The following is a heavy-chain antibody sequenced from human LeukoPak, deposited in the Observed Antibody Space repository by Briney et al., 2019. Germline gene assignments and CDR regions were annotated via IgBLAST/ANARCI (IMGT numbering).Heavy chain of an antibody. V-gene: IGHV1-18*01. Sequence: ASVKVSCKASGYTFTSYGISWVRQAPGQGLEWMGWIGAYNGNTNYAQKLQGRVTMTTDTSTSTAYMELRSLRSDDTAVYYCARPVSAVAGTVMCFDYWGQGTLVTVSS. J-gene: IGHJ4*02. CDR3: ARPVSAVAGTVMCFDY. CDR1: GYTFTSYG. CDR2: IGAYNGNT. D-gene: IGHD6-19*01.